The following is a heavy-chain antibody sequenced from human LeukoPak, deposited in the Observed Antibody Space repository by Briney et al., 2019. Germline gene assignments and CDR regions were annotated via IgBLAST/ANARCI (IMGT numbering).Heavy chain of an antibody. V-gene: IGHV3-74*01. D-gene: IGHD2-21*01. CDR2: ITPDGSGT. Sequence: GGSLKLSCAASGFTFSTYWMHWVRQAPGKGLVWVSRITPDGSGTIYADSVKGRFTISRDNAKNTLYLQMNSLRAEDTAVYYCARDYSLWWLTNWGQETLVTVSS. J-gene: IGHJ4*02. CDR3: ARDYSLWWLTN. CDR1: GFTFSTYW.